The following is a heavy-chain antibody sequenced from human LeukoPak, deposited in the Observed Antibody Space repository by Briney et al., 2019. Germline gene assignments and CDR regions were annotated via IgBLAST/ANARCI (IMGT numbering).Heavy chain of an antibody. Sequence: NPSEALSLTCAVSGGSISSYYWSWIRQPAGKGLEWIGRIYTSGSTNYNPSLKSRVTMSVDTSKNQFSLKLSSVTAADTAVYYCARLVVVPAAKSVGYYYMDVWGKGTTVTVSS. D-gene: IGHD2-2*01. V-gene: IGHV4-4*07. CDR1: GGSISSYY. CDR3: ARLVVVPAAKSVGYYYMDV. CDR2: IYTSGST. J-gene: IGHJ6*03.